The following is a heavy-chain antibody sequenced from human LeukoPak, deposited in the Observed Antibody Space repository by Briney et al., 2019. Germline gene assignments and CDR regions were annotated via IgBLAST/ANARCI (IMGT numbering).Heavy chain of an antibody. V-gene: IGHV1-69*05. D-gene: IGHD6-13*01. CDR3: AREGGSSSWYLVEY. CDR2: IIPIFGTA. CDR1: GGTYSSYA. J-gene: IGHJ4*02. Sequence: SVKVSCKASGGTYSSYAISWVRQAPGQALEWMGRIIPIFGTANYAQKFQGRVTITTDESTSTAYMELSSLRSEDTAVYYCAREGGSSSWYLVEYWGQGTLITVSS.